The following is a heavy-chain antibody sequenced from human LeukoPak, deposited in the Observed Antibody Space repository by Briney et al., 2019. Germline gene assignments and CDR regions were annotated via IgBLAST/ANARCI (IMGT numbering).Heavy chain of an antibody. CDR1: GFTFSSYC. D-gene: IGHD1-26*01. Sequence: GGSLRLSCAASGFTFSSYCMNWVRQAPGKGLEWVSYISDSSSTPTISYAASVKGRFTISRDNAKNSLYLQMNSLRVEDTAVYYCARDRDSGTYRGAFDYWGQGILVTVSS. J-gene: IGHJ4*02. V-gene: IGHV3-48*01. CDR3: ARDRDSGTYRGAFDY. CDR2: ISDSSSTPTI.